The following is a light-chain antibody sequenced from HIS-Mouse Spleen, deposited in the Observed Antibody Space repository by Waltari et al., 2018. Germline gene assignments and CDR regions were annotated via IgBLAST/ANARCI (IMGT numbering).Light chain of an antibody. CDR2: EVS. CDR1: SMDLGGYDY. CDR3: SSYTSSSVV. J-gene: IGLJ2*01. Sequence: QSALTQPASVSGSPGQSITISCTGTSMDLGGYDYVSWYQQHPGKAPKLMIYEVSNRPSGVSNRFSGSKSGNTASLTISGLQAEDEADYYCSSYTSSSVVFGGGTKLTVL. V-gene: IGLV2-14*01.